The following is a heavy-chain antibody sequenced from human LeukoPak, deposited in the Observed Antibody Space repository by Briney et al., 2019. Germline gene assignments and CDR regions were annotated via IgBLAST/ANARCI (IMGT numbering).Heavy chain of an antibody. CDR1: GGSFSGYY. V-gene: IGHV4-34*01. CDR3: ARGGGWFGEFDYYGMDV. D-gene: IGHD3-10*01. Sequence: SETLSLTCAVSGGSFSGYYWSWIRQPPGKGLEWIGEINHSGSTNYNPSLKSRVTISVDTSKNQFSLKLSSVTAADTAVYYCARGGGWFGEFDYYGMDVWGKGTTVTVSS. J-gene: IGHJ6*04. CDR2: INHSGST.